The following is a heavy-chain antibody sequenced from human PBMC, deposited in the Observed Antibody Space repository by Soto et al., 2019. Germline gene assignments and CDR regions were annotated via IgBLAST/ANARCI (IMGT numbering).Heavy chain of an antibody. D-gene: IGHD6-13*01. V-gene: IGHV5-51*01. J-gene: IGHJ6*02. CDR2: IYPGDSDT. Sequence: PGESLKIACKGSGYSFTSYWIGWVRQMPGKGLEWMGIIYPGDSDTSYSPSFQGQVTISADKSISTAYLQWSSLKASDTAMYYCALVDSIAAAGANGMDVWGQGTTVTVSS. CDR1: GYSFTSYW. CDR3: ALVDSIAAAGANGMDV.